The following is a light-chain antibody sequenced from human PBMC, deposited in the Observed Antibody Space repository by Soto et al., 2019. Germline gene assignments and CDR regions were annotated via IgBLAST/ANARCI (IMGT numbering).Light chain of an antibody. Sequence: EIVMTQSPATLSVSPGERATLSCRASQSVSSNLAWYQQKPGQAPRLLIYDASTRAAGIPARFLGSGSGTDFTLTITSLQSEDFAVYYCQQYYAWPPLTFGGGTKVEI. V-gene: IGKV3-15*01. CDR2: DAS. CDR3: QQYYAWPPLT. CDR1: QSVSSN. J-gene: IGKJ4*01.